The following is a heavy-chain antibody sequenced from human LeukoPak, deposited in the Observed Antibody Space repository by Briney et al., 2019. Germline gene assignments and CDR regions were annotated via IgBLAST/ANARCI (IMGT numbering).Heavy chain of an antibody. J-gene: IGHJ4*02. CDR2: ISYDGSNK. CDR1: GFTFSSYG. V-gene: IGHV3-30*18. Sequence: PGRSLRLSCAASGFTFSSYGMHWVRQAPGKGLEWVAVISYDGSNKYYADSVKGRFTISRDNSKNTLYLQMNSLRAEDTAVYYCAKGLEMATSYYFDYWGQGTLVTVSS. CDR3: AKGLEMATSYYFDY. D-gene: IGHD5-24*01.